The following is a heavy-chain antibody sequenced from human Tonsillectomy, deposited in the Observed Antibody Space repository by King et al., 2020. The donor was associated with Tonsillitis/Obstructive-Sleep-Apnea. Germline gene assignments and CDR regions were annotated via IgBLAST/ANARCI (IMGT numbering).Heavy chain of an antibody. CDR1: GYTFTGYY. CDR2: IDPNSGGT. J-gene: IGHJ6*03. CDR3: AREGGSRYDLYYMDV. D-gene: IGHD3-3*01. Sequence: VQLVESGAEVKKPGASVKVSCEASGYTFTGYYMHWVRQAPGQGLEWMGRIDPNSGGTNYAQKFQGSVTMTRDTSISTAYMELSRLRTDDTAVYYCAREGGSRYDLYYMDVWGKGTTVTVSS. V-gene: IGHV1-2*06.